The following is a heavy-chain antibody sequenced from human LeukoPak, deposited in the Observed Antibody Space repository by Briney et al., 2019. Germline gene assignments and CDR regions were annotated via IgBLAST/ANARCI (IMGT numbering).Heavy chain of an antibody. J-gene: IGHJ4*02. V-gene: IGHV3-23*01. CDR2: ISASGGRT. CDR1: GFPLSSYA. Sequence: GGSLRLSCTGSGFPLSSYAMSWVRQAPGKGLERVSAISASGGRTYYADSVKGRFTISRDNAKNSLYLQMKSLRDEDTAVYYCARYGSGTSYITNYFDYWGQGTLVTVSS. CDR3: ARYGSGTSYITNYFDY. D-gene: IGHD3-10*01.